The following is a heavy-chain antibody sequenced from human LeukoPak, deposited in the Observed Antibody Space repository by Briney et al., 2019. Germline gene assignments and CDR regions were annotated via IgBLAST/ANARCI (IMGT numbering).Heavy chain of an antibody. CDR2: IWYDGSNK. Sequence: GGSLRLSCAASGFTFSSYGMHWVRQAPGKGLEWLAVIWYDGSNKYYADSVKGRFTISRDNSKNTLYLQMNSLRAEDTAVYYCVKDGSGSYYTYYFDYWGQGTLVTVSS. J-gene: IGHJ4*02. D-gene: IGHD3-10*01. CDR1: GFTFSSYG. CDR3: VKDGSGSYYTYYFDY. V-gene: IGHV3-33*06.